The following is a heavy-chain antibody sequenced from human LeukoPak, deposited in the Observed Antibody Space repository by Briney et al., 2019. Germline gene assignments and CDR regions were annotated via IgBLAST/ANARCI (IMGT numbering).Heavy chain of an antibody. V-gene: IGHV3-21*06. CDR1: GFTFNTYS. CDR2: IDSSGGYM. CDR3: LRGDRRDY. J-gene: IGHJ4*02. Sequence: GGSLRLSCEASGFTFNTYSMNWARQAPAKGLEWVSSIDSSGGYMFYADSVKGRFIISRDNAKDSLYLQMNSLRVEDTAVYYCLRGDRRDYWGQGTLVTVSS.